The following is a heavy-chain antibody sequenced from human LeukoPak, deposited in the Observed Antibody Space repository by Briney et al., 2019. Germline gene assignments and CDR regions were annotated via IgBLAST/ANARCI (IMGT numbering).Heavy chain of an antibody. Sequence: GGSLRLSCAASGFTFSSYAMSWVRQAPGKGLEWVSAISGSGGSTYYADSVKGRSTISRDNSKNTLYLQMNSLRAEDTAVYYCAKARGSDSSGYYYFDYWGQGTLVTVSS. CDR2: ISGSGGST. CDR3: AKARGSDSSGYYYFDY. V-gene: IGHV3-23*01. CDR1: GFTFSSYA. J-gene: IGHJ4*02. D-gene: IGHD3-22*01.